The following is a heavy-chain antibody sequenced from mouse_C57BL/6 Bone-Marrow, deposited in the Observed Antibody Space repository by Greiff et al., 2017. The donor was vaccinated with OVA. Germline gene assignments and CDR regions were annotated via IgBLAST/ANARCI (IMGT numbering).Heavy chain of an antibody. Sequence: EVQLQQSGPVLVKPGASVKMSCKASGYTFTDYYMNWVKQSHGKSLEWIGVINPYNGGTSYNQKFKGKATLTVDKSSSTAYMELNSLTSEDDAVDNCAREGVTALFDDWGQGTTLTVSS. V-gene: IGHV1-19*01. J-gene: IGHJ2*01. CDR1: GYTFTDYY. D-gene: IGHD2-2*01. CDR3: AREGVTALFDD. CDR2: INPYNGGT.